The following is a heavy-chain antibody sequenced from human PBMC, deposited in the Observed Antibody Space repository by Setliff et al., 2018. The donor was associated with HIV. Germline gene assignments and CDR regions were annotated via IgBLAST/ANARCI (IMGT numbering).Heavy chain of an antibody. CDR2: IYHIGST. V-gene: IGHV4-38-2*01. CDR3: ASLQFTYYYDSSGFGSDPFDI. D-gene: IGHD3-22*01. CDR1: GYSISSGYY. J-gene: IGHJ3*02. Sequence: SETLSLTCAVSGYSISSGYYWGWIRQPPGKGLEWIGSIYHIGSTYSNPSLKSRVTISVDTSKNQFSLKLSSVTAADTAVYYCASLQFTYYYDSSGFGSDPFDIWGQGTMVTVSS.